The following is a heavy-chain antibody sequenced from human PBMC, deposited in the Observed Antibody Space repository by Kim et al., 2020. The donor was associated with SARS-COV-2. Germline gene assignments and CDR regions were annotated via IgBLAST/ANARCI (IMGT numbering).Heavy chain of an antibody. J-gene: IGHJ6*02. CDR3: ARVGYSGGMDV. V-gene: IGHV3-74*01. D-gene: IGHD2-15*01. CDR2: T. Sequence: TTDADPVKGRFTISRDNAKNTLYLQMNSLRAEDTAVYYCARVGYSGGMDVWGQGTTVTVSS.